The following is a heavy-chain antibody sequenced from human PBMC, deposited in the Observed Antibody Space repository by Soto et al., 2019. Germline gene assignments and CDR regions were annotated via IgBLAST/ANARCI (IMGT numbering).Heavy chain of an antibody. Sequence: QVQLQESGPGLVKPSQTLSLTCTVSGGSISSGGYYWSWIRQHPGKGLEWIGYIYYSGSTYYNPSLKSRVTISVDTSKNQFSLKLSSVTAAVTAVYYCARDDRYSGYVQDWGQGTLVTVSS. J-gene: IGHJ4*02. CDR1: GGSISSGGYY. CDR3: ARDDRYSGYVQD. D-gene: IGHD5-12*01. CDR2: IYYSGST. V-gene: IGHV4-31*03.